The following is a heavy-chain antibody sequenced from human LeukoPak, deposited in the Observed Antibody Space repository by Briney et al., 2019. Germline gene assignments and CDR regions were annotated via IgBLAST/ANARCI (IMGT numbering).Heavy chain of an antibody. CDR2: ISAGNGNT. CDR1: GYTFTSYA. J-gene: IGHJ5*02. CDR3: ARGRNYDSSGILNWFDP. V-gene: IGHV1-3*01. D-gene: IGHD3-22*01. Sequence: ASVKVSCKASGYTFTSYAMHWVRQAPGQRLEWMGWISAGNGNTKYSQKFQGRVTITRDTSASTVYMELSSLRSEDTAVYYCARGRNYDSSGILNWFDPWGQGTLVTVSS.